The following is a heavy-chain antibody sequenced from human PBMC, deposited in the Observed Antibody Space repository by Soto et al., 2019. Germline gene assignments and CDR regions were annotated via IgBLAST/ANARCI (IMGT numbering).Heavy chain of an antibody. CDR1: GGTFSSYA. CDR3: ARSHAALITSLPFDI. CDR2: IIPVFGTA. Sequence: QVQLVQSENEVKKPGSSVKVSCKASGGTFSSYAISWVRQAPGPGLGWMGGIIPVFGTANYAKKLQGKVTIIADESTSTVYMALSSLRSEDTAVFYCARSHAALITSLPFDIWGQGTMVTVSS. J-gene: IGHJ3*02. V-gene: IGHV1-69*01. D-gene: IGHD3-16*01.